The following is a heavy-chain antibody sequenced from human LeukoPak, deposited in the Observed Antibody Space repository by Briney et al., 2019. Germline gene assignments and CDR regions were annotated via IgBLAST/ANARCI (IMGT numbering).Heavy chain of an antibody. CDR2: ISSSSSTI. D-gene: IGHD2-2*01. Sequence: PGGYLRLSCAASGFTFSSYSMNWVRQAPGKGLEWVSYISSSSSTIYYADSVKGRFTISRDNAKNSLYLQMNSLRAEDTAVYYCAREGYCSSTSCYYFDYWGQGTLVTVSS. CDR3: AREGYCSSTSCYYFDY. V-gene: IGHV3-48*01. CDR1: GFTFSSYS. J-gene: IGHJ4*02.